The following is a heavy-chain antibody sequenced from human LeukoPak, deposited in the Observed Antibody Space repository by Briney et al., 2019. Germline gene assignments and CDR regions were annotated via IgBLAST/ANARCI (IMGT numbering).Heavy chain of an antibody. V-gene: IGHV1-8*01. CDR1: GYTFTSYD. D-gene: IGHD6-13*01. CDR2: MNPISGNT. Sequence: ASVKVSCKASGYTFTSYDISWVRQSTGQGLEWMGWMNPISGNTGYAQKFQGRVTMARSTSISTAYMELSSLRSEDTAVYYCARDRVAAAGTIFDYWGQGTLVTVSS. J-gene: IGHJ4*02. CDR3: ARDRVAAAGTIFDY.